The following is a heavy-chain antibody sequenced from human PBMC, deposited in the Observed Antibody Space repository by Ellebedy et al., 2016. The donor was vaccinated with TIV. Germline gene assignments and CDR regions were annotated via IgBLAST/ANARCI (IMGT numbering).Heavy chain of an antibody. Sequence: GESLKISCAASGFTFSSYGMHWVRQAPGQGLEWVAFIWYDGSKKYDADFVKGRFTIARYNSKNTLYLQMNSLRAEDTAVYYCAKSRGDINHDYGMDVWGQGTAVIVSS. CDR1: GFTFSSYG. V-gene: IGHV3-30*02. D-gene: IGHD3-10*01. J-gene: IGHJ6*02. CDR2: IWYDGSKK. CDR3: AKSRGDINHDYGMDV.